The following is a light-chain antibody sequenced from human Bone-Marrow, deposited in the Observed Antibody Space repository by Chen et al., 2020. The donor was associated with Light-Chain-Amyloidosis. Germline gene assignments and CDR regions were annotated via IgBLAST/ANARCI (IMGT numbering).Light chain of an antibody. CDR1: SSDVGSYNL. CDR2: DDN. J-gene: IGLJ3*02. V-gene: IGLV2-23*01. CDR3: CSYAGSSTGV. Sequence: QSALTQPASVSGSPGQSITISCTGTSSDVGSYNLVSLYQQHPGKAPKLMIYDDNKRPSGVSNRFSGSKAGNTASLTISGLQADDEADYYCCSYAGSSTGVFGGGTKLTVL.